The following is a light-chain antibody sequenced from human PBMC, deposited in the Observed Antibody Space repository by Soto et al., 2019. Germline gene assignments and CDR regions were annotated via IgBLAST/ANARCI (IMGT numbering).Light chain of an antibody. CDR2: DNN. CDR3: GTWDSSLTAYV. Sequence: QSVLTQPPSVSAAPGQKVTISCSGSSSNIGNNYVSWYQQLPGAAPKLLIYDNNKRPSGIPDRFSGYKSGTSATLGITGLQTGDEADYYCGTWDSSLTAYVFGTGTKGTVL. CDR1: SSNIGNNY. J-gene: IGLJ1*01. V-gene: IGLV1-51*01.